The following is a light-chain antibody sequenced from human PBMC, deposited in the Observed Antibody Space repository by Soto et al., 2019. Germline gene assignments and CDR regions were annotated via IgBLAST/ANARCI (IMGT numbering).Light chain of an antibody. Sequence: QLVLTQPASVSGSPGQSITISCTGTSSDVGGYNYVSWYQQHPGKAPKLMIYDVSNRPSGVSNRFSGSKSGNTASLTISGLQAEDEADYYCSSYTSRSTLDVFGTGTKVTVL. CDR1: SSDVGGYNY. V-gene: IGLV2-14*01. CDR3: SSYTSRSTLDV. J-gene: IGLJ1*01. CDR2: DVS.